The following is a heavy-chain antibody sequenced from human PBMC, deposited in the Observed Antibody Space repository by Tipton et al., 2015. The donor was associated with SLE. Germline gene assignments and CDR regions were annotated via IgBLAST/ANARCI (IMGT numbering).Heavy chain of an antibody. Sequence: TLSLTCSVSGGSISSYYWSWIRPPAGKGLEWIGRIYTTGSANYNPSLKSRVTISVDTSKNQFSLKLTSVTAADTAVYSCARDVGANWFDPWGQGTLLTVSS. V-gene: IGHV4-4*07. CDR2: IYTTGSA. CDR1: GGSISSYY. CDR3: ARDVGANWFDP. D-gene: IGHD4/OR15-4a*01. J-gene: IGHJ5*02.